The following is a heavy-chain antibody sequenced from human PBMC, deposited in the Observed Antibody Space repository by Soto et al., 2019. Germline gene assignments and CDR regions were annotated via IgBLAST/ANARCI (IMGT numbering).Heavy chain of an antibody. J-gene: IGHJ4*02. Sequence: SETLSLTCTVSGGSISSGGYYWSWIRQHPGKGLEWIGYIYYSGSTYYNPSLKSRVTISVDTSKNQFSLKLSSVTAADTAVYYCARLILAYCGGDCPYYFDYWGQGTLVTVSS. D-gene: IGHD2-21*01. V-gene: IGHV4-31*03. CDR3: ARLILAYCGGDCPYYFDY. CDR1: GGSISSGGYY. CDR2: IYYSGST.